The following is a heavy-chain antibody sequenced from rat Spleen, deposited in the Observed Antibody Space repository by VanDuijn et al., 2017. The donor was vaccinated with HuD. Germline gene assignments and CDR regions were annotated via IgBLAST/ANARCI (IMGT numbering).Heavy chain of an antibody. CDR3: VRHDTSGYSNWFAY. V-gene: IGHV5S13*01. D-gene: IGHD4-3*01. J-gene: IGHJ3*01. Sequence: EVQLVESGGDLVQPGGSLKLSCVASGFTFSDYDMAWVRQAPTMGLEWVTSISPSGGATYYRDSVKGRFTVSRDNAKNTLYLQLDSLRSEDTATYYCVRHDTSGYSNWFAYWGQGTLVTVSS. CDR1: GFTFSDYD. CDR2: ISPSGGAT.